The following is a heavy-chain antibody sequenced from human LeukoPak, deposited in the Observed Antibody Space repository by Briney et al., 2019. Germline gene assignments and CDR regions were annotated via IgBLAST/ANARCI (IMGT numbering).Heavy chain of an antibody. V-gene: IGHV3-11*01. CDR3: AKSLPRYYYYGMDV. CDR2: ISSSGSTI. Sequence: GGSLRLSCAASGFTFSDYYMSWIRQAPGKGLEWVSYISSSGSTIYYADSVKGRFTISRDNAKNTLYLQMNSLRAEDTAVYYCAKSLPRYYYYGMDVWGQGTTVTVSS. CDR1: GFTFSDYY. J-gene: IGHJ6*02.